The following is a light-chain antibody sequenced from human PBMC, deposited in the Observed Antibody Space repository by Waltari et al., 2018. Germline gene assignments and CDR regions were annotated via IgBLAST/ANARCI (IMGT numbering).Light chain of an antibody. J-gene: IGLJ1*01. Sequence: SYKLTQPPSVSVSPGQTASISCSGDNLGDKYTSWYQQKAGQSPVLVIYHDSRRPSGIPDRFSGSNSGNTASLTISGTQALDEADYYCLAWDSSTAVFGT. CDR3: LAWDSSTAV. CDR1: NLGDKY. V-gene: IGLV3-1*01. CDR2: HDS.